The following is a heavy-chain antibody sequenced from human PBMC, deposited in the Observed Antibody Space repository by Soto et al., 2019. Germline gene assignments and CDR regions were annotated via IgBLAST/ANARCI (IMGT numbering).Heavy chain of an antibody. CDR1: GGTFSSYT. Sequence: QVQLVQSGAEVKKPGSSVKVSCKASGGTFSSYTISWVRQAPGQGLEWMGRIIPILGIANYAQKFQGRVTITADKSTSTAYMELSSLRSEDTAVYYFARAYGDYSSDYWGQGTLVTVSS. J-gene: IGHJ4*02. CDR3: ARAYGDYSSDY. V-gene: IGHV1-69*02. D-gene: IGHD4-17*01. CDR2: IIPILGIA.